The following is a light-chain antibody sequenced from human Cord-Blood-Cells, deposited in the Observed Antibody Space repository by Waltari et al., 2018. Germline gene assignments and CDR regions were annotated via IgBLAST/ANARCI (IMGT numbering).Light chain of an antibody. Sequence: QSALTQPATVSGSPGQSITISCTGTSSDVGSDNLVSWYQQHPGKAPNLMIYEGSKRPSGVSNRFSGSKSGNTASLTIAGLQAEDEADYYCCSYAGSSTYYVFGTGTKVTVL. V-gene: IGLV2-23*01. CDR3: CSYAGSSTYYV. CDR1: SSDVGSDNL. CDR2: EGS. J-gene: IGLJ1*01.